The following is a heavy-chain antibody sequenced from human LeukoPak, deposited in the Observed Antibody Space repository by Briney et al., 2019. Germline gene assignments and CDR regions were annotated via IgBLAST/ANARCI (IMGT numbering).Heavy chain of an antibody. CDR3: ARDYEHSGGSDFDY. Sequence: PGGSLRLSCAASGIIVTDNYMSWVRQAPGKGLEWVSIIYSDGTTYYTDSVKGRFTISRDNAKNTLYLQMNSLRAEDTAVYYCARDYEHSGGSDFDYWGQGTLVTVSS. D-gene: IGHD1-26*01. CDR1: GIIVTDNY. V-gene: IGHV3-53*01. CDR2: IYSDGTT. J-gene: IGHJ4*02.